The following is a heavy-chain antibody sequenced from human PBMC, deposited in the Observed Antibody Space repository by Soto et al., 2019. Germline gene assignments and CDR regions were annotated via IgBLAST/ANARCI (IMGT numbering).Heavy chain of an antibody. CDR2: ISSSSSYI. V-gene: IGHV3-21*01. CDR3: AISSSGYGGGAGY. D-gene: IGHD3-22*01. CDR1: GFTFSSYS. J-gene: IGHJ4*02. Sequence: EVQLVESGGGLVQPGGSLRLSCAASGFTFSSYSMNWVRQAPGKGLEWVSSISSSSSYIYYADSVTGRFTISRDNAKNPLYLQMNSLRAEEPAVYYCAISSSGYGGGAGYWGQGTLVTVSS.